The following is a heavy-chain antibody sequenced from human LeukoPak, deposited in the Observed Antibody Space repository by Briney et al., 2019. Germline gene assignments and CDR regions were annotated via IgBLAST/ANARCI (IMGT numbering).Heavy chain of an antibody. V-gene: IGHV4-61*08. Sequence: SQTLSLTCTVSGGSITNLDYYWTWIRQPPGKGLEWIGYIYDSESTNYNPSLKSRVTILIDTSKNQFSLKLSSVTAADTAVYYCARHSAHSSTNDAFDIWGQGTMVTVSS. CDR2: IYDSEST. CDR3: ARHSAHSSTNDAFDI. J-gene: IGHJ3*02. CDR1: GGSITNLDYY. D-gene: IGHD6-13*01.